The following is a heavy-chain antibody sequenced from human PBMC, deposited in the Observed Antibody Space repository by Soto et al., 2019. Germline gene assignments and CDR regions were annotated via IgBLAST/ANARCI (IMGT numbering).Heavy chain of an antibody. CDR1: GFTFSDYY. CDR2: ISSSSSYT. J-gene: IGHJ6*02. Sequence: PGGSLRLSCAASGFTFSDYYMSWIHQAPGKGLEWVSYISSSSSYTNYADSVKGRFTISRDNAKNSLYLQMNSLRAEDTAVYYCARGGEKQLFRYYYYYGMDVWGQGTTVTVSS. CDR3: ARGGEKQLFRYYYYYGMDV. D-gene: IGHD6-6*01. V-gene: IGHV3-11*06.